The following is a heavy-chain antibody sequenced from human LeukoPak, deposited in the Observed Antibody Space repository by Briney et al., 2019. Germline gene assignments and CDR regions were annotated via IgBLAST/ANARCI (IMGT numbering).Heavy chain of an antibody. Sequence: GGSLRLSCAASGFTFSSYAMSWVRQAPGKGLEWVSAISGSGGSTYYADSVKGRFSISRDNSKNTLYLQMNSLRAEDTAVYYCAKGRYYCSGGSCYWFDYWGQGTLVTVSS. D-gene: IGHD2-15*01. J-gene: IGHJ4*02. V-gene: IGHV3-23*01. CDR1: GFTFSSYA. CDR2: ISGSGGST. CDR3: AKGRYYCSGGSCYWFDY.